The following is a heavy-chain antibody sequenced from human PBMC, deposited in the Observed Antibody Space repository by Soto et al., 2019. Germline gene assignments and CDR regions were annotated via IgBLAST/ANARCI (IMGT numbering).Heavy chain of an antibody. CDR3: TKGAWIDY. Sequence: EVQVLESGGDLVEPGGSLRLSCAASGFSFNTFDMSWVRQAPGKGLEWVSVILGRDDTTNYADSVKGRLTISTDTFKNTLHLQMNSLRVEDTALYFCTKGAWIDYWGQGTLVTVSS. CDR1: GFSFNTFD. V-gene: IGHV3-23*01. CDR2: ILGRDDTT. J-gene: IGHJ4*02. D-gene: IGHD2-2*03.